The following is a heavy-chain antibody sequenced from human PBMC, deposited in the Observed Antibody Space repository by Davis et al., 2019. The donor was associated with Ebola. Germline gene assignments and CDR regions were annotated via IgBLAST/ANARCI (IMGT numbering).Heavy chain of an antibody. Sequence: PGASLRLSCAASGFSVSSYYMTWVRQAPGKGLEWVSIIYSGGSTNYGDSVRGRFTISRDTSKNTLYLQMNSLRVEDTAVYYCARHVDGDFWYFDLWGRGTRVTVSS. CDR1: GFSVSSYY. CDR2: IYSGGST. V-gene: IGHV3-66*04. J-gene: IGHJ2*01. D-gene: IGHD4-17*01. CDR3: ARHVDGDFWYFDL.